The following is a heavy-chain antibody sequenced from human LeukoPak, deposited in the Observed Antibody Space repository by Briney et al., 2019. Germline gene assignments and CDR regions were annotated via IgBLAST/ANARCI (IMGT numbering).Heavy chain of an antibody. CDR3: ARTYYYGSGSYYKGYFDY. CDR1: GFTFSSYA. Sequence: GGSLRLSCAASGFTFSSYAMHWVRQAPGKGLEWVAVISYDGSNKYYADSVKGRFTISRDNSKNTLYLQMNSLRAEDTAVYYCARTYYYGSGSYYKGYFDYWGQGTLVTVPS. D-gene: IGHD3-10*01. CDR2: ISYDGSNK. J-gene: IGHJ4*02. V-gene: IGHV3-30-3*01.